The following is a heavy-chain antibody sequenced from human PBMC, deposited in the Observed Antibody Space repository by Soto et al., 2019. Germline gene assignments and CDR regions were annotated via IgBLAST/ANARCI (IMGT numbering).Heavy chain of an antibody. CDR3: AGRDCSGTNCYYLDYYYMDV. CDR1: GGSFSSYY. Sequence: QVQLQESGPGLVRPSETLSLTCTVSGGSFSSYYWTWIRQSPGKGLEWIGYIYYSGSTAYNPSLRGRPAISIDTSKNQFYLRLNSMTAADTAVYYCAGRDCSGTNCYYLDYYYMDVWGKGTTVTVSS. V-gene: IGHV4-59*08. J-gene: IGHJ6*03. CDR2: IYYSGST. D-gene: IGHD2-2*01.